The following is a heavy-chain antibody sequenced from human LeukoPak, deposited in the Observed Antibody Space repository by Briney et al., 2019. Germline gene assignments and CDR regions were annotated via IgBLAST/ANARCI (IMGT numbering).Heavy chain of an antibody. Sequence: PGGSLRLSCAASRFTFSDYYMSWIRQAPGKGLEWVSYISSSGDTIYYADSVKGRFTISMDNAKNSLYLQMNGLRAEDTAVYYCARSGYCSSTSCYKSAFDIWGQGTMVTVSS. J-gene: IGHJ3*02. CDR1: RFTFSDYY. CDR3: ARSGYCSSTSCYKSAFDI. D-gene: IGHD2-2*02. CDR2: ISSSGDTI. V-gene: IGHV3-11*04.